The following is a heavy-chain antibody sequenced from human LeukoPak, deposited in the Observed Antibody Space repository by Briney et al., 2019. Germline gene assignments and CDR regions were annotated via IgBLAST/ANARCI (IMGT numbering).Heavy chain of an antibody. V-gene: IGHV3-7*03. Sequence: GGSLRLSCAASGFTFSSYWMSWVRQAPGKGLEWVATIKQDGSEKYYVDSVKGRFTISRDNAKNSLYPQMNSLRAEDMAVYYCASNVMGYQLLVFDYWGQGTLVTVSS. CDR2: IKQDGSEK. CDR3: ASNVMGYQLLVFDY. CDR1: GFTFSSYW. J-gene: IGHJ4*02. D-gene: IGHD2-2*01.